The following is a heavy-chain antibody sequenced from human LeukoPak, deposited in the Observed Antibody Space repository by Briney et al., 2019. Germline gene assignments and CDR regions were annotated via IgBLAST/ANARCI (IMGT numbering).Heavy chain of an antibody. Sequence: VSLEVSSKAFGYTFSSYGISWVRQAPGQGLEWMGWISAYNGNTNFAQEFQGRVTMTTDTSTSTASMELRSLRSDDTAVYYCARDQGIYNHRIIDSWGQGTLVTVSS. CDR1: GYTFSSYG. D-gene: IGHD5-12*01. CDR3: ARDQGIYNHRIIDS. CDR2: ISAYNGNT. V-gene: IGHV1-18*01. J-gene: IGHJ4*02.